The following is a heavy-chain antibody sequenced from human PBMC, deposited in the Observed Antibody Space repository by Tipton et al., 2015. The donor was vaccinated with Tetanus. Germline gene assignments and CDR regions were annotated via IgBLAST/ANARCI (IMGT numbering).Heavy chain of an antibody. Sequence: TLSLTCTVSGGSISSSSYYWGWIRQPPGKGLEWIGSIYYSGSTYYNPSLKSRVTISVDTSKNQFSLKLSSVTAADTAVYYCARLTSSYCYDSSGYYEDYWGQGTLVTVSS. V-gene: IGHV4-39*01. J-gene: IGHJ4*02. CDR2: IYYSGST. CDR3: ARLTSSYCYDSSGYYEDY. CDR1: GGSISSSSYY. D-gene: IGHD3-22*01.